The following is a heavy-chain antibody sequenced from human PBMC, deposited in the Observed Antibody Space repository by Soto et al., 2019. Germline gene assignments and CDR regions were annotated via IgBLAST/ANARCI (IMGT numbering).Heavy chain of an antibody. V-gene: IGHV1-8*01. D-gene: IGHD3-9*01. CDR2: MNPNSGNT. CDR3: AADNLTLNFDY. J-gene: IGHJ4*02. Sequence: ASVKVSCKASGYTFTSYDINWVRQATGQGLEWMGWMNPNSGNTGYAQKFQERVTITRDMSTSTAYMELSSLRSEDTAVYYCAADNLTLNFDYWGQGTLVTVSS. CDR1: GYTFTSYD.